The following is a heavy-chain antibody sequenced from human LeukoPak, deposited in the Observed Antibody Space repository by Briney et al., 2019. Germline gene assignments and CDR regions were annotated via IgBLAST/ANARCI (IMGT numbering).Heavy chain of an antibody. V-gene: IGHV1-46*03. CDR2: VYPSAGTS. CDR1: GYIFTSYY. CDR3: GREYHGGYFDF. Sequence: ASVKVSCKASGYIFTSYYMHWVRQAPGQGLEWLGVVYPSAGTSDPAQRFRARITLSDDTSTSTAYMELRSLKSEDTAIYFCGREYHGGYFDFWGQGTLVTVSS. J-gene: IGHJ4*02. D-gene: IGHD3-16*01.